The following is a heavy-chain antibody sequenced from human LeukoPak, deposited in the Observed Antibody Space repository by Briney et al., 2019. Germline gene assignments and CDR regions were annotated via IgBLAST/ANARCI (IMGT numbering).Heavy chain of an antibody. CDR3: ARASSRGSGEVC. Sequence: SETLSLTCAVSGGSISSGGYSWSWIRQPPGKGLEWIGYIYHSGSTYYNPSLKSRVTISVDTSKNQFSLRLSSVTAADTAVYYCARASSRGSGEVCWGQGTLVTVSS. CDR1: GGSISSGGYS. J-gene: IGHJ4*02. D-gene: IGHD3-10*01. V-gene: IGHV4-30-2*01. CDR2: IYHSGST.